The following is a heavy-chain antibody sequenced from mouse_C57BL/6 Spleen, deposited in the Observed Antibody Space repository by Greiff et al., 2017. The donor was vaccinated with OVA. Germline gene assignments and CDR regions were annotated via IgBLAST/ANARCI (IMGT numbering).Heavy chain of an antibody. J-gene: IGHJ2*01. CDR2: IYPGDGDT. CDR1: GYAFSSSW. D-gene: IGHD1-1*01. CDR3: ARCRSTEGFDY. V-gene: IGHV1-82*01. Sequence: VQLQQSGPELVKPGASVKISCKASGYAFSSSWMNWVKQRPGKGLEWIGRIYPGDGDTNYNGKFKGKATLTADKSSSTAYMQLSSLTSEDSAVYVCARCRSTEGFDYWGQGTTLTVSS.